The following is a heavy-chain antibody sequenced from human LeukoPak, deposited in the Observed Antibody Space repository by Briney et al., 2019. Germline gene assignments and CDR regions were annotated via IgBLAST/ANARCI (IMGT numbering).Heavy chain of an antibody. CDR3: ARESDGSYGDYGLGY. CDR2: IYYSGST. V-gene: IGHV4-59*01. CDR1: GGSISSYY. J-gene: IGHJ4*02. D-gene: IGHD4-17*01. Sequence: PSETLSLTCTVSGGSISSYYWSWIRQPPGKGLEWIGYIYYSGSTNYNPSLKSRVTISVDTSKNQFSLKLSSVTAADTAVYYCARESDGSYGDYGLGYWGQGTLVTVSS.